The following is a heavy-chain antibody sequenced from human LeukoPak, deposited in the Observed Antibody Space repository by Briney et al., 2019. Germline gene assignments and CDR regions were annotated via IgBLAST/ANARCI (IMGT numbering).Heavy chain of an antibody. Sequence: ASVTVACQASGYTFTGDYMHWVRQAPGQGLEWMGWINPNSGGTNYAQKFQGRVTMTRDTSISTAYMELSRLRSDDTAVYYCARDRTRTGYSSGWYHDYWGQGTLVTVSS. CDR2: INPNSGGT. V-gene: IGHV1-2*02. CDR1: GYTFTGDY. CDR3: ARDRTRTGYSSGWYHDY. D-gene: IGHD6-19*01. J-gene: IGHJ4*02.